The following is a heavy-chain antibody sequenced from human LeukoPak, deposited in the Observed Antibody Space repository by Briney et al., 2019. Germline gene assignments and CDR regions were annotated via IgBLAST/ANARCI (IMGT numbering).Heavy chain of an antibody. CDR1: GFSFSNSA. CDR2: IRYDGSDK. V-gene: IGHV3-30*02. CDR3: AKDLVGGWGFAY. D-gene: IGHD2-21*01. Sequence: GGSLRLPCAASGFSFSNSAMHWVRRAPGKGLEWVAFIRYDGSDKYYADSVKGRFTISRDTSKNTLYLQINGLRDEDTAVYYCAKDLVGGWGFAYWGQGTLVTVSS. J-gene: IGHJ4*02.